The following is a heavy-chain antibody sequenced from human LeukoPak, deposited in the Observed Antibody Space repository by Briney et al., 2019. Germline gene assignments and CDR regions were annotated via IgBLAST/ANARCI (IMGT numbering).Heavy chain of an antibody. D-gene: IGHD3-10*01. CDR3: AREARITMVRGVSVYAFDI. J-gene: IGHJ3*02. CDR1: GFTFSSYS. CDR2: IYSGGST. Sequence: GGSLRLSCAASGFTFSSYSMSWVRQAPGKGLEWVSVIYSGGSTYYADSVKGRFTISRDNSKNTLYLQMNSLRAEDTAVYYCAREARITMVRGVSVYAFDIWGQGTMVTVSS. V-gene: IGHV3-53*01.